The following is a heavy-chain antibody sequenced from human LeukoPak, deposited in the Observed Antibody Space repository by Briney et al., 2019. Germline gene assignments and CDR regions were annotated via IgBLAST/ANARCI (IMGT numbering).Heavy chain of an antibody. CDR2: MNPNSGNT. CDR3: ARNLRRPPYYDFWSGYYKSPPNWFDP. CDR1: GYTFTSYG. J-gene: IGHJ5*02. Sequence: ASVKVSCKASGYTFTSYGINWVRQATGQGLEWMGWMNPNSGNTGYAQKFQGRVTITRNTSISTAYMELSSLRSEDTAVYYCARNLRRPPYYDFWSGYYKSPPNWFDPWGQGTLVTVSS. V-gene: IGHV1-8*03. D-gene: IGHD3-3*01.